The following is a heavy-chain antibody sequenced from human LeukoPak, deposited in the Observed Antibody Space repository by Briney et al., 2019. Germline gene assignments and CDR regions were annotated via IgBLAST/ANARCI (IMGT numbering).Heavy chain of an antibody. V-gene: IGHV3-23*01. D-gene: IGHD6-19*01. J-gene: IGHJ5*02. CDR1: GIVFSRTA. CDR3: GKDGGQYSSGPEFDP. Sequence: AGGSLRLSCTASGIVFSRTAMNWARQSPGRGLEWLSAISGGGERTFYADSVWGRFTISRDNSKNMVYLQMNSLRVDDTAIYYCGKDGGQYSSGPEFDPRGQGDLVTVPS. CDR2: ISGGGERT.